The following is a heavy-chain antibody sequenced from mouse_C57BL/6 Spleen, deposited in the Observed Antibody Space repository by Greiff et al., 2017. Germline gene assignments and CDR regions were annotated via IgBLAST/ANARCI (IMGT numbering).Heavy chain of an antibody. V-gene: IGHV5-9-1*02. Sequence: EVKLMESGEGLVKPGGSLKLSCAASGFTFSSYAMSWVRQTPEKRLEWVAYISSGGDYIYYADTVKGRFTISRDNARNTLYLQMSSLKSEDTAMYYCTREGITTVVAKSFDYWGQGTTLTVSS. D-gene: IGHD1-1*01. J-gene: IGHJ2*01. CDR3: TREGITTVVAKSFDY. CDR1: GFTFSSYA. CDR2: ISSGGDYI.